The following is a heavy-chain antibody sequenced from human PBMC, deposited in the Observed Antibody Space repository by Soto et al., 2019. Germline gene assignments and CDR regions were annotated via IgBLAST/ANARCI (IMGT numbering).Heavy chain of an antibody. D-gene: IGHD6-19*01. CDR3: ARVHVMVVDGSTFDY. J-gene: IGHJ4*01. Sequence: WETLSLTCTVSGCSISSGSYWAWIRQPPGKGPEWIASIYHGGTTFYNPSLKSRITISVDTSNNQFSLKLTSVAAADTAVYYCARVHVMVVDGSTFDYWGHGTLVTVSS. CDR2: IYHGGTT. V-gene: IGHV4-38-2*02. CDR1: GCSISSGSY.